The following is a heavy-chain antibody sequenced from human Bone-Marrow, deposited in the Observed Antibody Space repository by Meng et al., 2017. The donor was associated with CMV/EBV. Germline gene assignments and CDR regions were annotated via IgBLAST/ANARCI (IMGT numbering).Heavy chain of an antibody. D-gene: IGHD3-3*01. J-gene: IGHJ4*02. CDR2: ISSGGNT. Sequence: GESLKISCAASGFAFNISAMSWVRQAPGKGLEWVSGISSGGNTSNADSVKGRFTMSRDNSRNTVYLQMNNLRGEDTAVYYCARSTYYDFWSGYTLWGQGTLVTVSS. V-gene: IGHV3-53*01. CDR3: ARSTYYDFWSGYTL. CDR1: GFAFNISA.